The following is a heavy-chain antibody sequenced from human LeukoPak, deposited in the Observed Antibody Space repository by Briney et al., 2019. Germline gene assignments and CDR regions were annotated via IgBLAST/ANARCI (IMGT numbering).Heavy chain of an antibody. V-gene: IGHV3-9*03. CDR2: ISWNSGSI. D-gene: IGHD4-11*01. J-gene: IGHJ4*02. Sequence: PGGSLRLSCAASGFTFDDYAMHWVRQAPGKGLEWVSGISWNSGSIGYADSVKGRFTISRDNAKNSLYLQMNSLRAEDMALYYCAKAMYPSALNSNGGPFDYWGQGTLVTVSS. CDR3: AKAMYPSALNSNGGPFDY. CDR1: GFTFDDYA.